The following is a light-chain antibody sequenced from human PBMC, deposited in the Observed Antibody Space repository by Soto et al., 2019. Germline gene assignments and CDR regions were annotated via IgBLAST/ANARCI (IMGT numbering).Light chain of an antibody. V-gene: IGKV3-15*01. CDR1: QSVRSK. Sequence: EIVMTQSPGTLSVSPGERATLSCRASQSVRSKLAWYQQKPGQAPRLLIYDASTRATGIPAWFSGSGSGTEFPLTISSLQSEDFAVYYSQQDSNWPPITFGQGTRLEIK. CDR2: DAS. J-gene: IGKJ5*01. CDR3: QQDSNWPPIT.